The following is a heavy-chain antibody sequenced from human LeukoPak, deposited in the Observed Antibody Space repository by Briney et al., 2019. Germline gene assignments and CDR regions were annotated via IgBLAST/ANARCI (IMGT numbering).Heavy chain of an antibody. CDR3: ARDIGDIVATAGYGWFDP. CDR1: GGTFSSYA. J-gene: IGHJ5*02. D-gene: IGHD5-12*01. V-gene: IGHV1-69*05. Sequence: AASVKVSCKASGGTFSSYAISWVRQAPGQGLEWMGGINPIFGTANYAQKFQGRVTITTDESTSTAYMELSSLRSEDTAVYYCARDIGDIVATAGYGWFDPWGQGTLVTVSS. CDR2: INPIFGTA.